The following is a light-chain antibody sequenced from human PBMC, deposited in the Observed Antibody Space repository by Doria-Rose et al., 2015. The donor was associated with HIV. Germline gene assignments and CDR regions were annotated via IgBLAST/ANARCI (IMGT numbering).Light chain of an antibody. Sequence: TQSPGTLSLSPGERATLSCRASQSFSSTYLAWYQRTPGQAPSLLIYDGSTMATGIPDRISASRSGTDFTRTINRLEPEDFALYYCHQYGSSWTFGQGTNVEIK. J-gene: IGKJ1*01. CDR3: HQYGSSWT. V-gene: IGKV3-20*01. CDR2: DGS. CDR1: QSFSSTY.